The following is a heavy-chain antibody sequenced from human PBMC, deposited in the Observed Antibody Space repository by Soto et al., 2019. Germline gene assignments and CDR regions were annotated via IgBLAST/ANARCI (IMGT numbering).Heavy chain of an antibody. Sequence: GESLKISCKGSGYSFTSYWISWVRQMPGKGLEWMGRIDPSDSYTNYSPSFQGHVTISADKSISTAYLQWSSLKASDTAMYYCARPRRSGSYYAYYYYGMDVWGQGTTVTVS. CDR1: GYSFTSYW. J-gene: IGHJ6*02. V-gene: IGHV5-10-1*01. D-gene: IGHD1-26*01. CDR2: IDPSDSYT. CDR3: ARPRRSGSYYAYYYYGMDV.